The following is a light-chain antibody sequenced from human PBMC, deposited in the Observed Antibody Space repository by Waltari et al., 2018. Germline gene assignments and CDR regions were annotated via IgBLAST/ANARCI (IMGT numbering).Light chain of an antibody. V-gene: IGKV3-20*01. J-gene: IGKJ2*01. Sequence: EIVLTQSPDTLSLSPGERATLSCRASQSVSSSLAWYQQKPGQAPGRLFYGASNRATGIPDRFSGSGSGTDFTLTISRLEPEDFVVYYCLQYLSSPHTFGQGTKLEIK. CDR1: QSVSSS. CDR3: LQYLSSPHT. CDR2: GAS.